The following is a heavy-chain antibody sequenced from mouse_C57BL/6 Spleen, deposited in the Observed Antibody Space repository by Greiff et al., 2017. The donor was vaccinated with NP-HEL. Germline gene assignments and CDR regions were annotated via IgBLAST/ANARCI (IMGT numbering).Heavy chain of an antibody. CDR1: GYSFTDYN. D-gene: IGHD6-1*01. V-gene: IGHV1-39*01. Sequence: EVQLQQSGPELVKPGASVKISCKASGYSFTDYNMNWVKQSNGKSLEWIGVINHNYGTTSNNQKFKGKATLTVDQSSSPAYLQLNSLTSEDTAAYYCARYQRPTLNAMDYWGQGTSVTVSS. J-gene: IGHJ4*01. CDR3: ARYQRPTLNAMDY. CDR2: INHNYGTT.